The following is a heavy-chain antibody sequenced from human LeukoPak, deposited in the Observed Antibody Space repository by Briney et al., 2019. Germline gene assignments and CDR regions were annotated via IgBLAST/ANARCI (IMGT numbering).Heavy chain of an antibody. CDR3: ASLAYYYDSSGYSGAKYYYYGMDV. J-gene: IGHJ6*02. CDR2: IYSGGST. CDR1: GFTVSSNY. D-gene: IGHD3-22*01. V-gene: IGHV3-66*01. Sequence: GGSLRLSCAASGFTVSSNYMSWVRQAPGKGLEWVSVIYSGGSTYYADSVTGRFTISRDNSKNTLYLQMNSLRAEDTAVYYCASLAYYYDSSGYSGAKYYYYGMDVWGQGTTVTVSS.